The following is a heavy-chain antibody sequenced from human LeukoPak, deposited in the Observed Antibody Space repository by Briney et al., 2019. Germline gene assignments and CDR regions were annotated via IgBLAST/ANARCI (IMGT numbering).Heavy chain of an antibody. Sequence: SETLSLTCTVSGGSISNYYWSWIRQPPGKGLEWIGYIYYSGSTYYNPSLKSRVTISVDTSKNQFSLKLSSVTAADTAVYYCASRPGSYSADDAFDIWGQGTMVTVSS. CDR2: IYYSGST. J-gene: IGHJ3*02. D-gene: IGHD1-26*01. CDR1: GGSISNYY. CDR3: ASRPGSYSADDAFDI. V-gene: IGHV4-59*06.